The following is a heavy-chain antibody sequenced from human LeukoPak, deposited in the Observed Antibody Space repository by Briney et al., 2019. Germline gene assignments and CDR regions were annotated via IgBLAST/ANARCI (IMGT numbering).Heavy chain of an antibody. Sequence: PSETLSLTCTVSGGSIRSSSYYWGWIRQPPGKGLEWIGSVHYSGSTYYNPSLKSRVTISVDTSKNQSSLKLSSVTAADTAVYYCASLLAWYDFWSGYSLRPPNFDYWGQGTLVTVSS. J-gene: IGHJ4*02. D-gene: IGHD3-3*01. CDR3: ASLLAWYDFWSGYSLRPPNFDY. CDR1: GGSIRSSSYY. V-gene: IGHV4-39*01. CDR2: VHYSGST.